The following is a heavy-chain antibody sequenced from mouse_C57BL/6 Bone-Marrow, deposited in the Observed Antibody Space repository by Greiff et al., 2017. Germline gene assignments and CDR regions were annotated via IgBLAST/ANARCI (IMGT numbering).Heavy chain of an antibody. CDR3: ARFTRGYYYAMDY. CDR1: GYTFTSYW. Sequence: QVQLKQPGAELVKPGASVKLSCKASGYTFTSYWMHWVKQRPGQGLEWIGMIHPNSGSTNYNEKFKSKDTLTVDKSSSTAYMQLSSLTSEDSAVYYCARFTRGYYYAMDYWGQGTSVTVSS. CDR2: IHPNSGST. V-gene: IGHV1-64*01. D-gene: IGHD2-14*01. J-gene: IGHJ4*01.